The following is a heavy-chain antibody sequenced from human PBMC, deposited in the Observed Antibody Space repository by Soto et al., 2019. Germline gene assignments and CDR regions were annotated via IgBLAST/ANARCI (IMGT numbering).Heavy chain of an antibody. CDR1: GGSISSSSYY. CDR3: ARSTGTVRSASDF. CDR2: IYYSGST. D-gene: IGHD1-7*01. Sequence: PSETLSLTCTVSGGSISSSSYYWGWIRQPPGKGLEWIGSIYYSGSTYYNPSLKSRVTISVDTSKNQFSLKLSSVTAADTAVYYCARSTGTVRSASDFWGQGTLVIVSS. J-gene: IGHJ4*02. V-gene: IGHV4-39*01.